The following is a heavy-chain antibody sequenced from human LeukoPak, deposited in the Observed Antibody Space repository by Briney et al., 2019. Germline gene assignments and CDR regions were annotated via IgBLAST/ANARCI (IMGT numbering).Heavy chain of an antibody. J-gene: IGHJ3*02. D-gene: IGHD3-10*01. V-gene: IGHV3-23*01. CDR2: ISGSGGST. CDR3: AKDHYYGSGSYFHDAFDI. CDR1: GFTFSSYA. Sequence: PGGSLRLSCAASGFTFSSYAMSWVRQAPGKGLEWVSAISGSGGSTYYADSVKGRFTISRDNSKNTLYLQMNSLRAEDTAVYYCAKDHYYGSGSYFHDAFDIWGQGTMVTVSS.